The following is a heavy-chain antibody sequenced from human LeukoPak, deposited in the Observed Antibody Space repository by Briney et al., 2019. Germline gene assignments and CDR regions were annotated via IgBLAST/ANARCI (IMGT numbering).Heavy chain of an antibody. Sequence: SGGSLRLSCAASGFTFSGSAMHWVRQASGKGLEWVGRIRSKANSYATAYAASVKGRFTISRDDSKNTAYLQMNSLKTEDTAVYYCTRPLISGYYDPDAFDIWGQGTMVTVSS. D-gene: IGHD3-22*01. CDR2: IRSKANSYAT. J-gene: IGHJ3*02. CDR1: GFTFSGSA. CDR3: TRPLISGYYDPDAFDI. V-gene: IGHV3-73*01.